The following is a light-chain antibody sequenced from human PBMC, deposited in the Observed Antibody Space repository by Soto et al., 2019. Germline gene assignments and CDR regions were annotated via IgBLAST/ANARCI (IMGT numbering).Light chain of an antibody. V-gene: IGLV1-44*01. Sequence: QSVLTQPPSASGTPGQRVTISRSGSSSNIGTNTVNWYQQFPRSAPKLLMYSSNQRPSGVPDRFSGSKSGTSASLAISGLQSEDEADYYCAAWDGSLNVVLFGGGTKVTVL. CDR2: SSN. CDR3: AAWDGSLNVVL. J-gene: IGLJ3*02. CDR1: SSNIGTNT.